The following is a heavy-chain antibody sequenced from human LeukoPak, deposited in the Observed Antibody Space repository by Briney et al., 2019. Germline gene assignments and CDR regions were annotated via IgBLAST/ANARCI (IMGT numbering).Heavy chain of an antibody. CDR3: ARDRTATRTLNWFDP. V-gene: IGHV4-61*02. Sequence: SETLSLTCTVSGGSISSSSYYWSWIRQPAGKGLEWIGRIYTSGSTNYNPSLKSRVTMSVDTSKNQFSLKLSSVTAADTAVYYCARDRTATRTLNWFDPWGQGTLVTVSS. CDR2: IYTSGST. D-gene: IGHD1/OR15-1a*01. CDR1: GGSISSSSYY. J-gene: IGHJ5*02.